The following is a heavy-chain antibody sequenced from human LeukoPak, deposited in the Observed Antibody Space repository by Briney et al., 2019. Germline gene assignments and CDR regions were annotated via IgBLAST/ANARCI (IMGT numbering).Heavy chain of an antibody. CDR2: MNPNSANT. V-gene: IGHV1-8*03. CDR1: GYTLTTYD. D-gene: IGHD4-17*01. J-gene: IGHJ3*02. CDR3: ARGGTTVTTVDAFDI. Sequence: ASVKVSCKASGYTLTTYDINWVRQATGQGLEWMGWMNPNSANTGYAQRFQGRATITRNTSISTAYMELSSLRSEDTAVYYCARGGTTVTTVDAFDIWGQGTLVTVSS.